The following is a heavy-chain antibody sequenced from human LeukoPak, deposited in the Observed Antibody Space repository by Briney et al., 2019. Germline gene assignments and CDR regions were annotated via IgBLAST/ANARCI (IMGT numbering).Heavy chain of an antibody. V-gene: IGHV4-39*01. CDR1: GGSISTNGYY. D-gene: IGHD5-18*01. CDR2: IYHSGSS. Sequence: SETLSLTCTVSGGSISTNGYYWGWIRQPPGKGLEWIGSIYHSGSSYFSPSLKSRVTISVDTSKNQFSLKLSSVTAGDTAVYYCARLRGYSYGYFDYWGQGTLVSVSP. CDR3: ARLRGYSYGYFDY. J-gene: IGHJ4*02.